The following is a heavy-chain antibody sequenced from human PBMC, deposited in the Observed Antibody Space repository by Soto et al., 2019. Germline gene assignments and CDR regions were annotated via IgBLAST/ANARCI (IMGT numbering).Heavy chain of an antibody. CDR3: ARLLESSYYYYYYGMDV. V-gene: IGHV4-61*01. CDR2: IYYSGST. D-gene: IGHD1-1*01. CDR1: GGSVSSGSYY. Sequence: SETLSLTCTVSGGSVSSGSYYWSWIRQPPGKGLEWIGYIYYSGSTNYNPSLKSRVTISVDTSKNQFSLKLSSVTAADTAVYYCARLLESSYYYYYYGMDVWGQGTTVTV. J-gene: IGHJ6*02.